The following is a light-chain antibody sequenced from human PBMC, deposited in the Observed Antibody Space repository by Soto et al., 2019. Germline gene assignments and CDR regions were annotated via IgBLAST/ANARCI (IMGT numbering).Light chain of an antibody. V-gene: IGKV1-33*01. CDR2: DAS. J-gene: IGKJ4*01. Sequence: DIQMTQSPSSLSASVGGRVTITCQASQDISKYLNWYQHKAGKDPKLLIYDASNLETGVPSRFSGSGSGTDFTFTISSLQPEDISTYYCQQYDTLPLTFGGGTKVAIK. CDR3: QQYDTLPLT. CDR1: QDISKY.